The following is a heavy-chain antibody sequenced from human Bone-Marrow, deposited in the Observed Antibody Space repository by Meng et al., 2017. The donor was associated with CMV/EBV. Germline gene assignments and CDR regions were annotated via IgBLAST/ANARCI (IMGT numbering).Heavy chain of an antibody. CDR2: IYHGGST. CDR3: AGVKITIFGVVIGHFDY. D-gene: IGHD3-3*01. J-gene: IGHJ4*02. CDR1: GYSISSGYY. Sequence: SETLSLTCTVSGYSISSGYYWGWVRQPPGKGLEWIGSIYHGGSTYYKPSLKSRVTISIDTSRDQFSLKLTSVTAADTAVYYCAGVKITIFGVVIGHFDYWGQGTLVTVSS. V-gene: IGHV4-38-2*02.